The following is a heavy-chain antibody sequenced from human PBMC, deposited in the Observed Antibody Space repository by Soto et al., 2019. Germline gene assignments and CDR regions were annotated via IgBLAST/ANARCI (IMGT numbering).Heavy chain of an antibody. Sequence: GGSLRLSCAASGFTFSNAWMSWVRQAPGKGLEWVGRIKSKTDGGTTDYAAPVKGRFTISRDDSKNTLYLQMNSLKTEDTAVYYCTTDEPYGRSSSTYYYYYYMDVWGKGTTVTVSS. CDR3: TTDEPYGRSSSTYYYYYYMDV. CDR1: GFTFSNAW. J-gene: IGHJ6*03. CDR2: IKSKTDGGTT. V-gene: IGHV3-15*01. D-gene: IGHD6-6*01.